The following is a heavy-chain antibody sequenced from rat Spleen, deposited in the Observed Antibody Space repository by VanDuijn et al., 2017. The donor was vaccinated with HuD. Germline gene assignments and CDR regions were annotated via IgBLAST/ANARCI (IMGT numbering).Heavy chain of an antibody. CDR1: GFTFSNYG. D-gene: IGHD1-2*01. J-gene: IGHJ2*01. CDR3: STPKFITIAATFDY. V-gene: IGHV5S13*01. CDR2: ISTGGGNT. Sequence: EVQLVESGGGLVQPGRSLKLSCAASGFTFSNYGMAWVRQTPTKGLEWVASISTGGGNTYYRDSVRGRFTISRDNAKSTLYLQMDSLRSEDTATYYCSTPKFITIAATFDYWGQGVMVTVSS.